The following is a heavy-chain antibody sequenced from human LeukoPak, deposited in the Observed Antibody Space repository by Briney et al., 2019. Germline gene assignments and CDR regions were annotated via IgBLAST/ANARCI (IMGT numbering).Heavy chain of an antibody. J-gene: IGHJ4*02. Sequence: GGSLRLSCAASEFSVGSNYMTWVRQAPGKGLEWVSLIYSGGSTYYADSVKGRFTISRDNSKNTLYLQMNSLRAEDTAVYYCARGRYLTTLGGAAAGFLDYRGQGTVVTVSS. CDR2: IYSGGST. D-gene: IGHD6-13*01. CDR3: ARGRYLTTLGGAAAGFLDY. CDR1: EFSVGSNY. V-gene: IGHV3-66*01.